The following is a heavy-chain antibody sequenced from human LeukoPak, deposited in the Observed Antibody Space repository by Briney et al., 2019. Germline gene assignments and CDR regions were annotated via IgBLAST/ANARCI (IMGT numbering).Heavy chain of an antibody. CDR1: GGTFSSYA. CDR2: IIPIFGTA. Sequence: GASVKVSCKASGGTFSSYAISWVRQAPGRGLEWMGGIIPIFGTANYAQKFQGRVTITADESTSTAYMELSSLRSEDTAVYYCARARRVVAASPDDAFDIWGQGTMVTVSS. CDR3: ARARRVVAASPDDAFDI. J-gene: IGHJ3*02. D-gene: IGHD2-15*01. V-gene: IGHV1-69*13.